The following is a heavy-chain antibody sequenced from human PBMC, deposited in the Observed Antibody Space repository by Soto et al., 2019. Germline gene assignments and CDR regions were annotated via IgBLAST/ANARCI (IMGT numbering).Heavy chain of an antibody. J-gene: IGHJ6*03. Sequence: SETLSLTCAVYGGSFSGYYWSWIRQPPGKGLEWIGEINHSGSTNYNPSLKSRVTISVDTSKNQFSLKLSSVTAADTAVYYCARGRGGIIGFVGYYMDVWGKGTTVTVSS. CDR2: INHSGST. V-gene: IGHV4-34*01. CDR1: GGSFSGYY. D-gene: IGHD2-15*01. CDR3: ARGRGGIIGFVGYYMDV.